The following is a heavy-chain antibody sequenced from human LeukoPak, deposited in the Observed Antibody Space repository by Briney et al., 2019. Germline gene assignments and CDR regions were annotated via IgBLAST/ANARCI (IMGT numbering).Heavy chain of an antibody. CDR2: IYYSGGT. J-gene: IGHJ4*02. CDR1: GGSISSYY. V-gene: IGHV4-59*01. D-gene: IGHD3-22*01. Sequence: SETLSLTCTVSGGSISSYYWSWIRQPPGKGLEWIGYIYYSGGTNYDPSLKSRVTISVDTSKNQFSLKLSSVTAADTAVYYCARGEGYYDSSGSGYWGQGTLVTVSS. CDR3: ARGEGYYDSSGSGY.